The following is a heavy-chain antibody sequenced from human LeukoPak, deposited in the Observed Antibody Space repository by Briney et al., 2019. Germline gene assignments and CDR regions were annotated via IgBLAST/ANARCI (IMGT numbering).Heavy chain of an antibody. V-gene: IGHV3-7*01. CDR1: GFTFSDYW. CDR2: TNRGGNEV. D-gene: IGHD1-26*01. CDR3: ARVGTWELQRVFDY. Sequence: PGGSLRLSCAPSGFTFSDYWMTWVRQVPGKGLQWVSNTNRGGNEVHYVDSVKGRFTISRDNAKNSLYLQLDSLRVEDTAVYYCARVGTWELQRVFDYWGQGTLVTVSS. J-gene: IGHJ4*02.